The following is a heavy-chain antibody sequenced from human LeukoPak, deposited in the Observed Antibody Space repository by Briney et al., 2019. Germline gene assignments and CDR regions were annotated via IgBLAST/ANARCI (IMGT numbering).Heavy chain of an antibody. Sequence: PGGSLRLSCVASGLSVSSNYMSWVRQAQGKGLEWVSVIYRDGSSYYAESVKGRFTISRDNSKNTLYIQMNSLRAEDTAVYYCARSFYDILIGYYQYFDYWGQGTLVTVSS. J-gene: IGHJ4*02. CDR1: GLSVSSNY. V-gene: IGHV3-66*01. CDR2: IYRDGSS. CDR3: ARSFYDILIGYYQYFDY. D-gene: IGHD3-9*01.